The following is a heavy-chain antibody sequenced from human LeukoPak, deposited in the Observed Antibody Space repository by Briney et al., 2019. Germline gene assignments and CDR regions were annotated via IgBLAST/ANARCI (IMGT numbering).Heavy chain of an antibody. J-gene: IGHJ3*02. D-gene: IGHD2-21*01. CDR3: ARPRGIDPDAFDI. CDR2: IYHSGST. Sequence: SETLSLTCTVSGYSISSGYYWGWIRQPPGKGLEWIGSIYHSGSTYYNPSLKSRVTISVDTSKNQFSLKLSSVTAADTAVYYCARPRGIDPDAFDIWGQGTMVTVSS. V-gene: IGHV4-38-2*02. CDR1: GYSISSGYY.